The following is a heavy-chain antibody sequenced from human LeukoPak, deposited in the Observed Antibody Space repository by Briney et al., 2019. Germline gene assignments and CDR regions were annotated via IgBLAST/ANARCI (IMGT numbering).Heavy chain of an antibody. CDR1: GITLSTYW. CDR3: VMGGLYWHI. V-gene: IGHV3-7*04. CDR2: IKQDGSEK. Sequence: GGSLRLSCAASGITLSTYWMSWARQAPGKGLEWVANIKQDGSEKNYVDSVKGRFTISRDNARNSLYLQMDSLRAEETALYYCVMGGLYWHIWGQGTMVTVSS. J-gene: IGHJ3*02. D-gene: IGHD2-15*01.